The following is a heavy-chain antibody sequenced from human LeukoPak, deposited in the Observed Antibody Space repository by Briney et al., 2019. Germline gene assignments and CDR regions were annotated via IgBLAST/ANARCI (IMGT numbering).Heavy chain of an antibody. D-gene: IGHD2-15*01. CDR3: TSSCSGGRCYYGV. CDR1: GFTFSGSA. Sequence: PGGSLRLSSAASGFTFSGSAMHWVRQASGKGLEWVGRIRSKANSYATAYAASVKGRFTISRDDSKNTAYLQMNSLKTEDTAVYYCTSSCSGGRCYYGVWGQGTLVTVSS. CDR2: IRSKANSYAT. J-gene: IGHJ4*02. V-gene: IGHV3-73*01.